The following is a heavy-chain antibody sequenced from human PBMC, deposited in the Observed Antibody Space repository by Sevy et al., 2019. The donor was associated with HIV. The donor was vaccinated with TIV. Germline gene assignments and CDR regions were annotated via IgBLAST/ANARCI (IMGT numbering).Heavy chain of an antibody. Sequence: GGSLRLSCAASGFTFSKVWMSWVRQAPGKGLEWVGHIKSKTDGGTTDYPAPVGGRFTISRDDSKKTLYLLMNSLKTDDTAVYYCTTGGSLFQHWGQGTLVTVSS. CDR1: GFTFSKVW. J-gene: IGHJ1*01. CDR2: IKSKTDGGTT. CDR3: TTGGSLFQH. D-gene: IGHD3-16*01. V-gene: IGHV3-15*01.